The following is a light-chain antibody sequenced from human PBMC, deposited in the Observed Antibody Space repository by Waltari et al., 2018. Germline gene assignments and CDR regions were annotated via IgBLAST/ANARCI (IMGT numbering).Light chain of an antibody. CDR3: AAWDDSLDAYVV. J-gene: IGLJ2*01. Sequence: QSLLTQPPPASGTPGPTVTISCSGTIPNLGQNATNWYQQVPGMAPKLLIYNNNIQVPGVPDRFSGAKFGTSASLAISGLQSGDEAVYYCAAWDDSLDAYVVFGGGTKVTVL. CDR1: IPNLGQNA. V-gene: IGLV1-44*01. CDR2: NNN.